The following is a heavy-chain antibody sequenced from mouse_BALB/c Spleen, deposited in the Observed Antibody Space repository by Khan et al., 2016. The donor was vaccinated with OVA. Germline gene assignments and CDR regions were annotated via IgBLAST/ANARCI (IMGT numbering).Heavy chain of an antibody. CDR2: INTGGDYI. CDR3: ARHNYGPFAY. Sequence: EVELVESGGDLVKPGGSLKLSCAASGFTFSTYAMSWVRQTPDKRLEWVATINTGGDYIYYPDSVKGRFTISSDNAKNTLSLQMSSLRSEDTAMFYCARHNYGPFAYWGQGTLVTVSA. V-gene: IGHV5-6*01. CDR1: GFTFSTYA. J-gene: IGHJ3*01. D-gene: IGHD1-1*01.